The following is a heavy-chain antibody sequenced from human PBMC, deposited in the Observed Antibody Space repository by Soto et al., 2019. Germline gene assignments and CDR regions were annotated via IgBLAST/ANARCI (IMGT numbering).Heavy chain of an antibody. CDR2: ISSSSSYI. D-gene: IGHD3-10*01. Sequence: PWWSLRLSCSASVFTFSSYSMNWFRQAPGKGLEWVSSISSSSSYIYYADSVKGRFTISRDNAKNSLYLQMNSLRAEDTAVYYCARRLPQSGNFQHWGQGTLVTVSS. CDR3: ARRLPQSGNFQH. J-gene: IGHJ1*01. CDR1: VFTFSSYS. V-gene: IGHV3-21*01.